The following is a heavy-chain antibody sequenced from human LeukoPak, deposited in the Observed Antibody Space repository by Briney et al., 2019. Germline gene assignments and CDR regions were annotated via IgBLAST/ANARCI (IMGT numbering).Heavy chain of an antibody. V-gene: IGHV1-8*01. Sequence: ASVKVSCKASGYTFTSYDINWVRQATGQGLEWVGWMNPNSGNTGYAQKFQGRVTMTRNTSISTAYMELSSLRSEDTAVYYCARGDPTVTTRFLSWSVPPKYYYYGMDVWGQGTTVTVSS. CDR1: GYTFTSYD. CDR3: ARGDPTVTTRFLSWSVPPKYYYYGMDV. J-gene: IGHJ6*02. CDR2: MNPNSGNT. D-gene: IGHD4-17*01.